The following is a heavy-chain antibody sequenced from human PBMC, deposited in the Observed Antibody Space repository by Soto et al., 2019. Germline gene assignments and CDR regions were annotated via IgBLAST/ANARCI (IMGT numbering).Heavy chain of an antibody. D-gene: IGHD3-16*01. CDR3: ASHLYYVSVPHYYYYGMDV. V-gene: IGHV1-69*13. CDR1: GGTFSSYA. CDR2: IIPIFGTA. J-gene: IGHJ6*02. Sequence: SVKVSCKASGGTFSSYAISWVRQAPGQGLEWMGGIIPIFGTANYAQKFQGRVTITADESTSTAYMELSSLRSEDTAVYYCASHLYYVSVPHYYYYGMDVWGQGTTVAVSS.